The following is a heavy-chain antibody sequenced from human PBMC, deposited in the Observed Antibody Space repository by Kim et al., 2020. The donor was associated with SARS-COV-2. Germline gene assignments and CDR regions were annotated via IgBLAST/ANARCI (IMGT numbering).Heavy chain of an antibody. CDR3: TTDPPPIYYYYYGMDV. CDR2: IKSKTDGGTT. V-gene: IGHV3-15*01. J-gene: IGHJ6*02. CDR1: GFTFSNAW. Sequence: GGSLRLSCAASGFTFSNAWMSWVRQAPGKGLEWVGRIKSKTDGGTTDYAAPVKGRFTISRDDSKNTLYLQMNSLKTEDTAVYYCTTDPPPIYYYYYGMDVWGQGATVTVSS.